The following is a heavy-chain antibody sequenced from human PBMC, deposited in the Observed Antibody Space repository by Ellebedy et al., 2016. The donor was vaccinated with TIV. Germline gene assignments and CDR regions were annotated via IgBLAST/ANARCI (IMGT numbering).Heavy chain of an antibody. CDR3: AKGSPRAVLFDH. CDR1: GFTFNNYA. CDR2: ISCSANFT. D-gene: IGHD3-10*01. J-gene: IGHJ4*02. Sequence: GESLKISXAASGFTFNNYAMNWVRQTPGKGLEWVSTISCSANFTYYADSVKGRFTISRDNSKGTVHLQMNSLRPEDTATYSCAKGSPRAVLFDHWGQGALVTVSS. V-gene: IGHV3-23*01.